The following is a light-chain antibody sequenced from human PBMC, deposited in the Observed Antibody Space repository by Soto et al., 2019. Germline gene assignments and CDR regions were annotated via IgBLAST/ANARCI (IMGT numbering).Light chain of an antibody. J-gene: IGLJ3*02. CDR2: YDD. V-gene: IGLV1-36*01. Sequence: QPVLTQPPSVSEAPGQRVTISCSGSNVGNKAVNWYQQLPGKAPKLLLYYDDMLSSGVSDRFSGSKSGTSASLAISGLQNDDDGDYYCAIWDDRVDGWVFGGGTKLTVL. CDR3: AIWDDRVDGWV. CDR1: NVGNKA.